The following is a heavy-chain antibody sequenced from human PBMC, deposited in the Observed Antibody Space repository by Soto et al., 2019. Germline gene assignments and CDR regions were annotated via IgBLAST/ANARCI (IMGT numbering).Heavy chain of an antibody. D-gene: IGHD3-10*01. CDR3: ARDDFVVRGVYYYYGMDV. V-gene: IGHV1-18*01. Sequence: QAQLVQSGAEVKKPGASVKVSCKASGYTFSSYGITWVRQAPGQGLEWMAWISGYNGKTNYAQNLQGRVTMTTDTSTNTAYMELRSLRSDDTAVYYCARDDFVVRGVYYYYGMDVWGQGTTVTVSS. CDR2: ISGYNGKT. CDR1: GYTFSSYG. J-gene: IGHJ6*02.